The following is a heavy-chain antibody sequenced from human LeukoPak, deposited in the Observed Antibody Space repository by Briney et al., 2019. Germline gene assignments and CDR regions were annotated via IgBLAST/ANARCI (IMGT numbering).Heavy chain of an antibody. D-gene: IGHD2-2*01. CDR3: ARTRSGAFDI. CDR1: GFTFSSYS. Sequence: GGSLRLSCAASGFTFSSYSMNWVRQAPGQGLEWVSSISSSSSYIYYADSVKGRFTISRDNAKNSLYLQMNSLRDEDTAVYYCARTRSGAFDIWGQGTMVTVSS. V-gene: IGHV3-21*01. J-gene: IGHJ3*02. CDR2: ISSSSSYI.